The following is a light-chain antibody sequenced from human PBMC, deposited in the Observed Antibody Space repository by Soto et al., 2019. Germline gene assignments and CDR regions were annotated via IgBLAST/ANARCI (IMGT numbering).Light chain of an antibody. Sequence: QSVLTQHASVSGSPGQSITISCTGTSSDVGGYNYVSWYQQHPGKAPTLMIFDVSNRPSGVSNRFCGYKSGNTASLTISGLQADYYAEYDCSSYTSRSTVVVGGGTKLTVL. CDR3: SSYTSRSTVV. V-gene: IGLV2-14*01. CDR2: DVS. J-gene: IGLJ2*01. CDR1: SSDVGGYNY.